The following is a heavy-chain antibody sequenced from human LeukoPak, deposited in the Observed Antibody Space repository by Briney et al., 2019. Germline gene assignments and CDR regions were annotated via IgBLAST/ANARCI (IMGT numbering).Heavy chain of an antibody. Sequence: GESLKISCKGSGYTLTSYWIGWVRQMPGKGLEWMGIIYPGDSDTRYSPSFQGQVTISADKSISTAYLQWSSLKASDTSMYYCARLKDDYIIDSWGQGTLVTVSS. CDR2: IYPGDSDT. J-gene: IGHJ5*01. V-gene: IGHV5-51*01. CDR1: GYTLTSYW. CDR3: ARLKDDYIIDS. D-gene: IGHD5-24*01.